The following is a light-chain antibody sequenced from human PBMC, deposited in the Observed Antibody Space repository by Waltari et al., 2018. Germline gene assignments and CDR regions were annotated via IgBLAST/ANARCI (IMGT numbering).Light chain of an antibody. V-gene: IGLV7-43*01. CDR2: NTS. CDR1: PGAVTSDHY. Sequence: QTVVTQEPSLTVSPGGTVTLTCASSPGAVTSDHYPNWFQQNPGQAPRALIYNTSNKQSWTPARFSGSLLGGKAALTLSGVRPEDEGEYYCLLYYGGTRVFGGGTKLTVL. CDR3: LLYYGGTRV. J-gene: IGLJ3*02.